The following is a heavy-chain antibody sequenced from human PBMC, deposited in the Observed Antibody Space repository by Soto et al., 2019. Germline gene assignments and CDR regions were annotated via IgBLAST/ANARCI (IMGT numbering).Heavy chain of an antibody. D-gene: IGHD2-15*01. V-gene: IGHV4-31*03. CDR2: IYYSGST. CDR3: ARVPPRYCSGGSCYSFGRFAFDI. J-gene: IGHJ3*02. Sequence: QVQLQESGPGLLKPSQTLSLTCTVSGGSISSGGYYWSWSRQHPGKGLEWIGYIYYSGSTYYNPSLKSRVTISVDTSKNQFSLKLSSVTAADTAVYYCARVPPRYCSGGSCYSFGRFAFDIWGQGTMVTVSS. CDR1: GGSISSGGYY.